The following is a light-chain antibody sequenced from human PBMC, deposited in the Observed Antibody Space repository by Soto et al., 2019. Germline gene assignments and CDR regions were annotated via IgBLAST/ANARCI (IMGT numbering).Light chain of an antibody. J-gene: IGLJ1*01. CDR3: SSYTSSGSLYV. V-gene: IGLV2-14*01. CDR2: EVS. Sequence: QSALTQPASVSGSPGQSITISCTGTSSDVGDYNYVSWCQQHPGKAPKLLISEVSDRPSGISHRFSGSKSGNTASLTISGLQAEDEADYYCSSYTSSGSLYVFGSGTKVTVL. CDR1: SSDVGDYNY.